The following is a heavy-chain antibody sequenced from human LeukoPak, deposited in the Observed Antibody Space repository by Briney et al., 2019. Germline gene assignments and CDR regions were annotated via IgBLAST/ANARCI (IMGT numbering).Heavy chain of an antibody. D-gene: IGHD4-17*01. J-gene: IGHJ2*01. CDR3: AREAYGDYLRCWYFDL. CDR1: GFTFSDYY. Sequence: GGSLRLSCAASGFTFSDYYMSWIRQAPGKGLEWVSYISSSSSYTNSADSVKGRFTISRDNAKNSLYLQMNSLRAEDTAVYYCAREAYGDYLRCWYFDLWGRGTLVTVSS. V-gene: IGHV3-11*06. CDR2: ISSSSSYT.